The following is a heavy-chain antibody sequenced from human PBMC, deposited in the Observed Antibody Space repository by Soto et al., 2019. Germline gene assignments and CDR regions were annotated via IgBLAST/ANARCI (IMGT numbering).Heavy chain of an antibody. CDR1: GFTFNKYG. J-gene: IGHJ4*02. Sequence: GGSLSLSCAASGFTFNKYGIHWARQAPGKGLEWVSAISGSGGSTYYADSVKGRFTISRDNSKNTLYLQMNSLRAEDTAVYYCAKAVEMATILYWGQGTLVTVSS. D-gene: IGHD5-12*01. V-gene: IGHV3-23*01. CDR3: AKAVEMATILY. CDR2: ISGSGGST.